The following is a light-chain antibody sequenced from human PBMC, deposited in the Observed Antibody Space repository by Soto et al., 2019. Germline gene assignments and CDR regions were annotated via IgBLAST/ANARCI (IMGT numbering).Light chain of an antibody. CDR3: QQYYSNTPT. J-gene: IGKJ2*01. Sequence: DIVMTQSPDSLAVSLGERATINCKSSQCVLYSSNNKNYLAWYQQKPGQPPKLLIYWASTRESGVPDRFSGSGSGTDFTLTISSLQAEDVAVYYCQQYYSNTPTFGQGTKLEFK. CDR2: WAS. V-gene: IGKV4-1*01. CDR1: QCVLYSSNNKNY.